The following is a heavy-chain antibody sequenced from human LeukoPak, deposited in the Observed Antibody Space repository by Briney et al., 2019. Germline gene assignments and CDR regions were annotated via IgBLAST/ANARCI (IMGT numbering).Heavy chain of an antibody. J-gene: IGHJ4*02. CDR3: ARVPYDILTGYYAPHFDY. V-gene: IGHV3-30*04. D-gene: IGHD3-9*01. CDR2: ISYDGSNK. Sequence: GGSLRLSCAASGFTFSSYAMHWVRQAPGKGLEWVAVISYDGSNKYYADSVKGRFTISRDNAKNSLYLQMNSLRAEDTAVYYCARVPYDILTGYYAPHFDYWGQGTLVTVSS. CDR1: GFTFSSYA.